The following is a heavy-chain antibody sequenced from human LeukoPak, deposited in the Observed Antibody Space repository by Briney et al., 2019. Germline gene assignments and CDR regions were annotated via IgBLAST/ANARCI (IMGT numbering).Heavy chain of an antibody. J-gene: IGHJ4*02. Sequence: GESLKISCKGSGYRFNAYWIAWVRQMPGKGLEWMGMIFPADSDIRYSPSFQGQVTISADNSINTAYLQWNGLKASDTAIYYCARGLEVAVGDYWGQGTPVTVPS. CDR3: ARGLEVAVGDY. V-gene: IGHV5-51*01. CDR2: IFPADSDI. D-gene: IGHD6-19*01. CDR1: GYRFNAYW.